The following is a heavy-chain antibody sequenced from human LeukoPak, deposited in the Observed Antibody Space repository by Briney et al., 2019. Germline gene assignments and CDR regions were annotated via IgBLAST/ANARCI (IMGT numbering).Heavy chain of an antibody. D-gene: IGHD6-13*01. CDR1: GGSFSSYA. CDR3: ARIAAAGNRRLNY. V-gene: IGHV1-69*04. CDR2: VLPFLGTV. Sequence: SVKVSCKASGGSFSSYAISWVRQAPGQGLEWMGRVLPFLGTVNYAQKFQGRVTINADKSTSTAYMELSSLTSEDTAVYYCARIAAAGNRRLNYWGQGTLVTVSS. J-gene: IGHJ4*02.